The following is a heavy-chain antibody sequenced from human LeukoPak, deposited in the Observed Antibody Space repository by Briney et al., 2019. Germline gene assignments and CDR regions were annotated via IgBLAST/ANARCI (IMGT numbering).Heavy chain of an antibody. CDR1: GFTFSSYA. D-gene: IGHD1-26*01. V-gene: IGHV3-64*01. CDR2: ITTNGDKT. CDR3: ARGGATTLFDY. Sequence: GGSLRLSCAASGFTFSSYAMHWVRQAPGKGLEYVSAITTNGDKTYYGNSVKGRFTISRDNSKNTLYLQMGSLRIEDMAVYYCARGGATTLFDYWGQGTLVTVSS. J-gene: IGHJ4*02.